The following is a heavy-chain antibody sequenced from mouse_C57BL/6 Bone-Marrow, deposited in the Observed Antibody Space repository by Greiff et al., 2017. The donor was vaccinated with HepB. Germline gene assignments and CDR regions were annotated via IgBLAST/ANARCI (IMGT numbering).Heavy chain of an antibody. Sequence: VQLQQSGPELVKPGASVKISCKASGYAFSSSWMNWVKQRPGKGLEWSGRIYPGDGDTNYNGKFKGKATLTADKSSSTAYMQLSSLKSEDSAVYFCAVYGNYDYWGQGTTLTVSS. J-gene: IGHJ2*01. V-gene: IGHV1-82*01. CDR1: GYAFSSSW. CDR2: IYPGDGDT. CDR3: AVYGNYDY. D-gene: IGHD2-1*01.